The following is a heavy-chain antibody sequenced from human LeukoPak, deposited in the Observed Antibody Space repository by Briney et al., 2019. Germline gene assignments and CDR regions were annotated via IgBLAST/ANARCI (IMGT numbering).Heavy chain of an antibody. Sequence: SETLSLTCTVSGGSVTSGSYYWSWIRQPPGKGLEWIGYIYYSGGTNYSPSLKSRVTISVDTSKNQFSLKLRSVTAADTAVYYCARVGNRRTPFDYWGQGTLVTVSS. CDR1: GGSVTSGSYY. V-gene: IGHV4-61*01. CDR3: ARVGNRRTPFDY. D-gene: IGHD1-14*01. CDR2: IYYSGGT. J-gene: IGHJ4*02.